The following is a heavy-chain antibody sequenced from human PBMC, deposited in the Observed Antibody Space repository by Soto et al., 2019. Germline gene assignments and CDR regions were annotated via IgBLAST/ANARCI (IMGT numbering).Heavy chain of an antibody. CDR2: ISGSGGST. Sequence: EVQLLESGGSLVQPGGSLRLSCAASGFTFSSYAMSWVRQAPGKGLEWVSGISGSGGSTYYADSVKGRFTISRDNSNNTLYLQMNSLRAEDTAVYFCARIAAAINARNYWGQGTPVTVSS. V-gene: IGHV3-23*01. D-gene: IGHD6-25*01. CDR3: ARIAAAINARNY. CDR1: GFTFSSYA. J-gene: IGHJ4*02.